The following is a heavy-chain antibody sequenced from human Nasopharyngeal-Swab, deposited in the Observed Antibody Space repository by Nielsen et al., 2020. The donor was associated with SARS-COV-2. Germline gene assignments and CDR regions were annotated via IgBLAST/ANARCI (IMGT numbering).Heavy chain of an antibody. D-gene: IGHD5-18*01. J-gene: IGHJ6*02. Sequence: GEALKSSSAACGFTFSSDSMNWGRQAPGKGQEWVSYISSSSSTIYYADSVKGRFTISRDNAKNSLYLQMNSLRDEDTAVYYCARGETAMAKYYYYGMDVWGQGTTVTVSS. CDR3: ARGETAMAKYYYYGMDV. CDR2: ISSSSSTI. CDR1: GFTFSSDS. V-gene: IGHV3-48*02.